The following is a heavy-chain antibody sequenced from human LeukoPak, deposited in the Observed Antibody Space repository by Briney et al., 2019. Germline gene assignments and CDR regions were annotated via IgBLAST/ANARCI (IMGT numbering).Heavy chain of an antibody. V-gene: IGHV3-7*01. CDR2: IKEDGSEK. Sequence: PGGSLRLSCAASGFTFSSYEMNWVRQAPGKGLEWVANIKEDGSEKYYVDSVKGRFTISRDNAKNSLYLQMNSLRAEDTAVYYCARVYLGAFDIWGQGTMVTVSS. D-gene: IGHD2-2*01. J-gene: IGHJ3*02. CDR3: ARVYLGAFDI. CDR1: GFTFSSYE.